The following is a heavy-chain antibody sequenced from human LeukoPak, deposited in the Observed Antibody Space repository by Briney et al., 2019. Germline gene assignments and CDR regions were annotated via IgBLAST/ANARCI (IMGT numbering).Heavy chain of an antibody. CDR1: GFSFSNSG. Sequence: TGGSLRLSRAASGFSFSNSGMSWVRQAPAKGLEWVAGISGGGANTHYADSVKGRFTISRDNSKNTLFLQMNSLRDEDTAIYYCSKWDGYGDYWGQGTLVTVSS. CDR3: SKWDGYGDY. V-gene: IGHV3-23*01. CDR2: ISGGGANT. J-gene: IGHJ4*02. D-gene: IGHD5-12*01.